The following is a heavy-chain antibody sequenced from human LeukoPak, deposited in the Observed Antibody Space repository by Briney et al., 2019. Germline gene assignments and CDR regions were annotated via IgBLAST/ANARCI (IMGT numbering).Heavy chain of an antibody. CDR2: IYYSGST. CDR1: GGSISSYY. D-gene: IGHD3-22*01. J-gene: IGHJ1*01. V-gene: IGHV4-59*01. CDR3: ARSDSSGYSLMEH. Sequence: PSETLSLTGTVSGGSISSYYWSWIRQPPGKGLEWIGYIYYSGSTNYNPSLKSRVTISVDTSKNQFSLKLSSVTAADTAVYYCARSDSSGYSLMEHWGQGTLVTVSS.